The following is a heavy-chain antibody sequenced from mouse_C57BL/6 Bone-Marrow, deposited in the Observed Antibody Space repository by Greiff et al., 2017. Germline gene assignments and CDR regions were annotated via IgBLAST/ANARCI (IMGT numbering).Heavy chain of an antibody. J-gene: IGHJ3*01. CDR1: GYTFTDYE. CDR3: TRGGDGDDGAWFAY. CDR2: IDPETGGT. D-gene: IGHD2-2*01. Sequence: QVQLQQSGAELVRPGASVTLSCKASGYTFTDYEMHWVKQTPVHGLAWIGAIDPETGGTAYNQKFKGKAILTADKSSSTADMELRSLTCEDSAVYYCTRGGDGDDGAWFAYWGQGTLVTVSA. V-gene: IGHV1-15*01.